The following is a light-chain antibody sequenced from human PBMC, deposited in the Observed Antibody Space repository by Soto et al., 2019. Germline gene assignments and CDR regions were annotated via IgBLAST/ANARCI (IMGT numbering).Light chain of an antibody. CDR2: DND. CDR1: NSNIGNNY. V-gene: IGLV1-51*01. Sequence: QSVLTQPPSVSAAPGQKVTISCSGSNSNIGNNYVSWYQQLPGTAPKLLIYDNDERPSGIPDRFSGSKSGTSATLGITGLQTGEEADYYCGTWDSSLSAEVFGGGTKLTVL. J-gene: IGLJ2*01. CDR3: GTWDSSLSAEV.